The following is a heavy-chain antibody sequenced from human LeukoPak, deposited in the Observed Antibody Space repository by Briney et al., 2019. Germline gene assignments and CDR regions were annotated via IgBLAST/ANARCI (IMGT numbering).Heavy chain of an antibody. Sequence: SGGSLRRSCAASGFTFSNYGMHWVRQVPGKGLEWVAAIWFDGIRKYYADSVKGRLTISRDNSKDTLYLQMNSLRAEDTAVYYCARDLEDSSPFGAFDMWGQGTMVTVSS. CDR1: GFTFSNYG. D-gene: IGHD3-22*01. CDR2: IWFDGIRK. CDR3: ARDLEDSSPFGAFDM. J-gene: IGHJ3*02. V-gene: IGHV3-33*01.